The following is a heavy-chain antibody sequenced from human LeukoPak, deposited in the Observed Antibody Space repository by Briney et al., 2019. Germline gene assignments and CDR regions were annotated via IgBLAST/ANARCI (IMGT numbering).Heavy chain of an antibody. D-gene: IGHD2/OR15-2a*01. CDR3: ARAEKLEYYAYDY. V-gene: IGHV4-34*01. J-gene: IGHJ4*02. Sequence: PSETLSLTCAVYGGSFSGYYWSWIRRPPGKGLEWIGEINHSGSTNYNPSLKSRVTISVDTSKNQFSLKLSSVTAADTAVYYCARAEKLEYYAYDYWGQGTLVTVSS. CDR1: GGSFSGYY. CDR2: INHSGST.